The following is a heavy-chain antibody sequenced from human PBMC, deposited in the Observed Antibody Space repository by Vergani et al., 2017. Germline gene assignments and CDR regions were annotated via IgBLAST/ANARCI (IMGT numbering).Heavy chain of an antibody. CDR2: IYHSGST. J-gene: IGHJ6*02. CDR3: ARANYGSGSRGMDV. CDR1: GGSISSGGYS. V-gene: IGHV4-30-2*01. D-gene: IGHD3-10*01. Sequence: QLQLQESGPGLVKPSQTLSLTCAVSGGSISSGGYSWSWIRQPPGKGLEWIGYIYHSGSTYYNPSLKSRVTISVDRSKNQFSLKLSSVTAADTAVYYCARANYGSGSRGMDVWGQGTTVTVSS.